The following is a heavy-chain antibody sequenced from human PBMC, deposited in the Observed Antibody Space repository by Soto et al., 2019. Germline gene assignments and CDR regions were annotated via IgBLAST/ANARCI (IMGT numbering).Heavy chain of an antibody. CDR2: ITGTSAFT. CDR3: ARDNLAFQGAFDL. Sequence: GSLRLSCAASGFVFSDFQFNWVRQAPGGGLEWHSSITGTSAFTEYAESIEGRFTISRDNPHKLLFLHMDNLRPEDTAVYYCARDNLAFQGAFDLWGQGTLVTVSS. CDR1: GFVFSDFQ. D-gene: IGHD3-16*01. V-gene: IGHV3-21*01. J-gene: IGHJ4*02.